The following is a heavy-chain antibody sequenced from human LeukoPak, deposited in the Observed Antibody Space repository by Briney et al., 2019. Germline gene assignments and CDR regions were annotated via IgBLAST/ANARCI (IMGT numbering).Heavy chain of an antibody. CDR1: GYTFTSYG. J-gene: IGHJ6*02. CDR2: IGAYNGNT. D-gene: IGHD2-15*01. V-gene: IGHV1-18*01. CDR3: ARGGYCSGGSCYYFKLYYYYGMDV. Sequence: ASVKVSCKASGYTFTSYGISWVRQAPGQGLEWMGWIGAYNGNTNYAQKLQGRVTMTTDTSTSTAYMELRSLRSDDTAVYYCARGGYCSGGSCYYFKLYYYYGMDVWGQGTTVTVSS.